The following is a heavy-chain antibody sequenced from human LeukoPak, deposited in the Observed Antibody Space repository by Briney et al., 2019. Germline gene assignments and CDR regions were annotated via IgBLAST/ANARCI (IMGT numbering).Heavy chain of an antibody. Sequence: GGSLKLSCAASGFTFSGSAMHWVRQASGKGLEWVGRIRSKANSYATAYAASVKGRFTISRDDSKNTAYLQMNSLKTEDTAVYYCTRAGDSSSWYDNYYYYYMDVWGKGTTVTVSS. D-gene: IGHD6-13*01. J-gene: IGHJ6*03. CDR3: TRAGDSSSWYDNYYYYYMDV. CDR1: GFTFSGSA. CDR2: IRSKANSYAT. V-gene: IGHV3-73*01.